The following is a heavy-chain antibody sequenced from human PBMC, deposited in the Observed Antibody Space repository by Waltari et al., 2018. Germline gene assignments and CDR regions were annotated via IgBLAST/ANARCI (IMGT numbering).Heavy chain of an antibody. D-gene: IGHD4-17*01. J-gene: IGHJ4*02. V-gene: IGHV4-39*02. CDR3: VRDFGDHRTDY. CDR2: IDYSGNT. Sequence: QLQLQESGPGLVKSSETLSLTCTVSGGTISSSGSQCGWLRQPPGKGLEWIGTIDYSGNTYYNPSLKSRVTISVDTSKRQFSLKLNSVTAADTAVYYCVRDFGDHRTDYWGQGTLVTVSS. CDR1: GGTISSSGSQ.